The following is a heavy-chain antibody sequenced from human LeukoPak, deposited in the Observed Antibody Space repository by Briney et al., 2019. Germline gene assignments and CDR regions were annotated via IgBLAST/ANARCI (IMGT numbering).Heavy chain of an antibody. J-gene: IGHJ4*02. V-gene: IGHV1-3*01. D-gene: IGHD5-24*01. CDR2: INAGNGNT. CDR3: ARARGDGYNARFDY. Sequence: ASVKVSCKASGYTFTSYAMHWVRQAPGQRLEWMGWINAGNGNTKYSQKFQGRVTITRDTSASTGYMELSSLRSEDTAVYYCARARGDGYNARFDYWGQGTLVTASS. CDR1: GYTFTSYA.